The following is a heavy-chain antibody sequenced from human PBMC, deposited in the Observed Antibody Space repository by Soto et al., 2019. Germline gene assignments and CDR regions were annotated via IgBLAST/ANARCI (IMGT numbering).Heavy chain of an antibody. J-gene: IGHJ3*02. CDR1: GGSFSGYY. CDR2: INHSGST. CDR3: ARTGYSSGWYKAAFDI. D-gene: IGHD6-19*01. V-gene: IGHV4-34*01. Sequence: QVQLQQWGAGLLKPSETLSLTCAVYGGSFSGYYWSWIRQPPGKGLEWIGEINHSGSTNYNPSLKSRFTISVDTAKNQFSLKLSSVTAADTAVYFCARTGYSSGWYKAAFDIWGQGTMVTVSS.